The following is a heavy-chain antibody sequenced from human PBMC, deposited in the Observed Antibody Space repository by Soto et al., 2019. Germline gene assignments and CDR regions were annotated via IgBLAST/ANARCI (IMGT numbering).Heavy chain of an antibody. J-gene: IGHJ4*02. Sequence: EVQLVESGGGLVKPGGSLRLSCAASGFTFTRYSMNWVRQAPGKGLEWVSSISSTTNYIYYADSMKGRFTVSRDNAKNSVYLEMNSPSAADTAVYYCARESEDLTSNFDYWGQGTLVTVSS. CDR1: GFTFTRYS. CDR2: ISSTTNYI. V-gene: IGHV3-21*01. CDR3: ARESEDLTSNFDY.